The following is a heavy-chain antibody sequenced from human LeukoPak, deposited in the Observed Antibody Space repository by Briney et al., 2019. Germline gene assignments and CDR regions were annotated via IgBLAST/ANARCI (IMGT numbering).Heavy chain of an antibody. Sequence: GGSLRLSCAASGFTFSNNGMTWVRQAPGKGMEWVTGISDGGDTTYHAGSVHVPFTVSRHTSKNILYLQMNSLRAEDTAIYYCAKTQGFFDHWGQGSLVTVSS. V-gene: IGHV3-23*01. J-gene: IGHJ4*02. CDR3: AKTQGFFDH. CDR2: ISDGGDTT. CDR1: GFTFSNNG.